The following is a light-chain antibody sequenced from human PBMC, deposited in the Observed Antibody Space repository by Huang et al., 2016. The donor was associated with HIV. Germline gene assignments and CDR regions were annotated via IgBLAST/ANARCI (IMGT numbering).Light chain of an antibody. CDR1: QSVANTY. Sequence: EIVLTQSPGTLSLSPGERATLSCRASQSVANTYLAWYQQVPGQAPSLLIYGASTRATGIPDRFSGSGSGTDFTLTITRLEPEDFAVYYCQQYSSPPLTFGGGTKVETK. V-gene: IGKV3-20*01. CDR2: GAS. CDR3: QQYSSPPLT. J-gene: IGKJ4*01.